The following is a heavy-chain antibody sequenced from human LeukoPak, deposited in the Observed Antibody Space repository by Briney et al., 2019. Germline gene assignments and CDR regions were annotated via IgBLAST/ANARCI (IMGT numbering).Heavy chain of an antibody. J-gene: IGHJ4*02. CDR2: IYRGDSDT. D-gene: IGHD3-22*01. CDR1: GYTFTNYW. CDR3: ARQYYYDSSGYYPYFDY. V-gene: IGHV5-51*01. Sequence: GESLKISCKGSGYTFTNYWIAWMRQMPGKGLEWMGVIYRGDSDTRYSPSFQGQVTISADKSISTAYLQWSSLKASDTAMYYCARQYYYDSSGYYPYFDYWGQGTLVTVSS.